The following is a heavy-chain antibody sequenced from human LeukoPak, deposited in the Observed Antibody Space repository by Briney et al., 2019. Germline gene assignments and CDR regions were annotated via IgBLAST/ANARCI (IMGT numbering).Heavy chain of an antibody. D-gene: IGHD3-16*01. J-gene: IGHJ4*02. CDR1: GFTFSSYA. Sequence: GGSLRLSSAASGFTFSSYAMSWVRQAPGKGLEWVSVISSSSRNIYYADSVKGRFTISRDNAKSSLSLQMNSLRAEDTAVYYCASRGGIYYWGQGTLVTVS. CDR2: ISSSSRNI. V-gene: IGHV3-21*01. CDR3: ASRGGIYY.